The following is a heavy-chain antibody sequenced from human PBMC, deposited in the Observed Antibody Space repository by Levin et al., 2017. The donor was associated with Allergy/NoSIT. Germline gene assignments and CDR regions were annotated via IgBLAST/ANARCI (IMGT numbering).Heavy chain of an antibody. CDR1: GGTFSNFA. Sequence: KISCKASGGTFSNFAISWVRQAPGQGLEWMGGIIPIFGTPNYAQNTQGRVTITADKSTSTAYMELSSLRSEDTAVYYCAREGVGISGGAFDIWGQGTMVTVSS. CDR2: IIPIFGTP. V-gene: IGHV1-69*06. J-gene: IGHJ3*02. D-gene: IGHD1-26*01. CDR3: AREGVGISGGAFDI.